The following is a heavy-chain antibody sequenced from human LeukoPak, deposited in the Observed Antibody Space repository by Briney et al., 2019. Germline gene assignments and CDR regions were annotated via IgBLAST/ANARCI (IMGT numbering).Heavy chain of an antibody. CDR1: GGSISSSSYY. V-gene: IGHV4-61*01. Sequence: PSETLSLTCTVSGGSISSSSYYWSWIRQPPGKGLEWIGYIYYSGSTNYNPSLKSRVTISVDTSKNQFSLKLSSVTAADTAVYYCARDGITVVRTPGLHWFDPWGQGTLVTVSS. J-gene: IGHJ5*02. CDR3: ARDGITVVRTPGLHWFDP. CDR2: IYYSGST. D-gene: IGHD4-23*01.